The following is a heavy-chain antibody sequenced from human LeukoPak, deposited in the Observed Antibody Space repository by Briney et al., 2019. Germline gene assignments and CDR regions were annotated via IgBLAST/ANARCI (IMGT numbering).Heavy chain of an antibody. CDR2: IYYSGST. D-gene: IGHD2-8*01. J-gene: IGHJ3*02. CDR1: GGSMRSYY. V-gene: IGHV4-59*01. CDR3: ARAPNGFGAFDI. Sequence: PSETLSLTCTVSGGSMRSYYWVWIRQPPGKGLEWIGCIYYSGSTDCNPSLKSRVTISVDTSKNQFSLKMSSVTAADTAVYYCARAPNGFGAFDIWGPGTMVTVSS.